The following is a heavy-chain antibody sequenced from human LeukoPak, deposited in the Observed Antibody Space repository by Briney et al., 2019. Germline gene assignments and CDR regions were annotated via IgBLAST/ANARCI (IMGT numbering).Heavy chain of an antibody. CDR3: ARATPGWWELQR. D-gene: IGHD1-26*01. J-gene: IGHJ4*02. CDR1: GFTFSSHW. CDR2: ISVGGSST. V-gene: IGHV3-74*01. Sequence: PGGSLRHSCAASGFTFSSHWMHWVRQAPGKGLVWVARISVGGSSTSYADSVKGRFTISRDNDKNTLYLQMNSLRAEDTAVYYCARATPGWWELQRWGQGTLVTVSS.